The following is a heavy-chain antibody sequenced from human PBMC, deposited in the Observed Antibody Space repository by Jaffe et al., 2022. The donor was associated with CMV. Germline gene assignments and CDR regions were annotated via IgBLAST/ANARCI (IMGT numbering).Heavy chain of an antibody. D-gene: IGHD1-26*01. CDR1: GNTFTSYY. CDR2: INPSGDNT. V-gene: IGHV1-46*01. CDR3: ASPVGWDAGISHDGFGV. J-gene: IGHJ3*01. Sequence: QGQLVQSGAEVKKPGATVKVSCKVSGNTFTSYYIHWLRQAPGQGFEWMGLINPSGDNTRYAQKFQGRVTMTRDTSTSSVFMELTSLRFEDTAIYFCASPVGWDAGISHDGFGVWGQGTLVTVSS.